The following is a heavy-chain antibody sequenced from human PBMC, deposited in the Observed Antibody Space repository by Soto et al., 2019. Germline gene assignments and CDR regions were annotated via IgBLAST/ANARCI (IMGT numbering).Heavy chain of an antibody. CDR1: GGTFSTYS. J-gene: IGHJ3*02. Sequence: QVQLVQSGAEVKKPGSSVKVFCKDSGGTFSTYSMFWVRQAPGQGLEWMGRIIPMLGVRNYAQRFQDRVTIIADKYKATVHMELSSLTSEDTALYYCTIGNWSGEVFDIWGQGTMVTVSS. CDR3: TIGNWSGEVFDI. D-gene: IGHD2-21*01. V-gene: IGHV1-69*02. CDR2: IIPMLGVR.